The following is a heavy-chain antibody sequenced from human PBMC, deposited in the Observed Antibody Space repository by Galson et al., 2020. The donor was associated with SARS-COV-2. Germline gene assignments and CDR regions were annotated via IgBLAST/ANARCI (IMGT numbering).Heavy chain of an antibody. CDR1: GFTFSSYY. CDR3: ARDIDYYYYMDV. J-gene: IGHJ6*03. V-gene: IGHV3-30*04. CDR2: ISFDGSNK. Sequence: GGSLRLSCAASGFTFSSYYMHWVRQAPGKGLEWVAVISFDGSNKYYADSVKGRFTISRDNSKNTLYLQMNSLRAEDTAVYFCARDIDYYYYMDVWGKGTTVTISS. D-gene: IGHD1-26*01.